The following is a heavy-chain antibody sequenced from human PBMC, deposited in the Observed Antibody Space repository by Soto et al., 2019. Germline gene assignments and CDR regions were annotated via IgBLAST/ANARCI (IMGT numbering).Heavy chain of an antibody. CDR2: ISGAGGST. V-gene: IGHV3-23*01. D-gene: IGHD6-13*01. CDR1: GFTFSYYA. J-gene: IGHJ4*02. CDR3: ARGSSSWRGIDY. Sequence: GGSLRLSCAASGFTFSYYAMTWVRQAPGKGLEWVSAISGAGGSTYYADSVKGRFTISRDNSKNSLYLQMNSLRAEDTAVYYCARGSSSWRGIDYWGQGTLVTVSS.